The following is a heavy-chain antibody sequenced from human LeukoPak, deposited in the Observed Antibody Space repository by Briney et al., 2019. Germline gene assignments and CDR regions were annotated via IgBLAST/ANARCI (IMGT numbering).Heavy chain of an antibody. V-gene: IGHV3-21*01. CDR3: ARDCWDDY. Sequence: PGGSLRLSCAAPGFIVSSNHMSRVRQAPGKGLEWVSSITSSSSYIYYADSVKGRFTISRDNAKNSLYLQMNSLRAEDTAVYYCARDCWDDYWGQGTLVTVSS. D-gene: IGHD1-26*01. CDR2: ITSSSSYI. CDR1: GFIVSSNH. J-gene: IGHJ4*02.